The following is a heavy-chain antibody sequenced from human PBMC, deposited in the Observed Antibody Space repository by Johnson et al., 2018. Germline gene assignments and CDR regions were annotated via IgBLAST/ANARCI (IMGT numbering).Heavy chain of an antibody. J-gene: IGHJ1*01. Sequence: QVQLVQSGGGVVQPGRSLRLSCAASGFTFSSYGMHWVRQAPGKGLEWVAFISYDGSNKYYADSVKGRFTISRDNSKNTLYLQMNSLRAEDTAVYYCAKDRRSGSSNFQHWGQGTLVTVSS. CDR3: AKDRRSGSSNFQH. CDR1: GFTFSSYG. CDR2: ISYDGSNK. D-gene: IGHD3-10*01. V-gene: IGHV3-30*18.